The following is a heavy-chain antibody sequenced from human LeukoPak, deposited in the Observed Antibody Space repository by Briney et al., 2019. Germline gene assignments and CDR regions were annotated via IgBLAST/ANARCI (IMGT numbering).Heavy chain of an antibody. J-gene: IGHJ4*02. D-gene: IGHD6-25*01. CDR2: ISAYNGNT. CDR1: GYTFTSYG. V-gene: IGHV1-18*04. Sequence: RASVKVSCKASGYTFTSYGISWVRQAPGQGLEWMGWISAYNGNTNYAQKLQGRVTMTTDTSTSTAYMELRSLSSDDTAVYYCARDASSGLFDYWGQGTLVTVSS. CDR3: ARDASSGLFDY.